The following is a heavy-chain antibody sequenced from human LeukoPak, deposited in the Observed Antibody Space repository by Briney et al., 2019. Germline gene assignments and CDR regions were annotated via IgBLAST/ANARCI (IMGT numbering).Heavy chain of an antibody. J-gene: IGHJ6*04. Sequence: PSETLSLTCTVSGGSVSSGSYYWSWIRQPPGKGLEWIGYIYYSGSTNYNPSLKSRVTISVDTSKNQFSLRLSSVTAADTAVYYCARGVCSSTSCYRAYYYGMDVWGKGTTVTVSS. V-gene: IGHV4-61*01. CDR3: ARGVCSSTSCYRAYYYGMDV. D-gene: IGHD2-2*01. CDR2: IYYSGST. CDR1: GGSVSSGSYY.